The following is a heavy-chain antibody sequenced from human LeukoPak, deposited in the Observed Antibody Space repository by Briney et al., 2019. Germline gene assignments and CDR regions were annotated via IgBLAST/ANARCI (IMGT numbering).Heavy chain of an antibody. J-gene: IGHJ3*01. Sequence: SETLSLTCTVSGGSISSYYWSWIRQPPGKGLGWIGYIYYTGTTNYNPSLKSRVTISVDISKNHFSLKLSSVTAADTAVYYCASGYFGDAFDVWGQGTMATVSS. CDR3: ASGYFGDAFDV. V-gene: IGHV4-59*08. D-gene: IGHD3-9*01. CDR1: GGSISSYY. CDR2: IYYTGTT.